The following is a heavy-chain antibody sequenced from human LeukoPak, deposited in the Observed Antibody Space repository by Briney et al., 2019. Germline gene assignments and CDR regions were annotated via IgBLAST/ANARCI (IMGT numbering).Heavy chain of an antibody. J-gene: IGHJ4*02. V-gene: IGHV3-48*01. CDR3: ARESITGDRDFDY. CDR1: GFSFSSYS. CDR2: ISSGSRTI. D-gene: IGHD7-27*01. Sequence: PGGSLRLSCAASGFSFSSYSMNWVRQAPGRGLEWISYISSGSRTIFYADSVKGRFTISRGNAKNSLYLLMNSLRADDTAVYYCARESITGDRDFDYWGQGTLITVSS.